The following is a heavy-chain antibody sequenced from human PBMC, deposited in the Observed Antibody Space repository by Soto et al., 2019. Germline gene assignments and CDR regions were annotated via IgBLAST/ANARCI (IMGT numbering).Heavy chain of an antibody. CDR2: ISAYNGNT. Sequence: ASVKVSCKASGYTFTSYGISWVRQAPGQGLEWMGWISAYNGNTNYAQKLQGRVTMTTDTSTSTAYMELRSLRSDDTAVYYCARDWYYYDSSGYAVWGYSDYWGQGTLVTVSS. J-gene: IGHJ4*02. V-gene: IGHV1-18*01. D-gene: IGHD3-22*01. CDR3: ARDWYYYDSSGYAVWGYSDY. CDR1: GYTFTSYG.